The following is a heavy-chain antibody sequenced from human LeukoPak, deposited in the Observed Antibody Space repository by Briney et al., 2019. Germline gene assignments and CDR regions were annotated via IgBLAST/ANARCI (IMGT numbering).Heavy chain of an antibody. CDR2: IRSETYGGTT. D-gene: IGHD3-22*01. J-gene: IGHJ4*02. CDR1: GFTFGDYA. Sequence: GGSLRLSCTASGFTFGDYAMSWFRQAPGKGLEWVGFIRSETYGGTTEYAASVKGRFSISRDDSKSIAYLQMNSLKTEDTAGYFCTGDPAGYAYGYSFFDYWGQGTLVTVSS. V-gene: IGHV3-49*03. CDR3: TGDPAGYAYGYSFFDY.